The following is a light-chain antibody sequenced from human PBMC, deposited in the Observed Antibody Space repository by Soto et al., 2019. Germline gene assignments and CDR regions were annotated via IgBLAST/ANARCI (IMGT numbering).Light chain of an antibody. CDR3: QQYKTYSA. CDR2: DAS. CDR1: QSISSW. V-gene: IGKV1-5*01. J-gene: IGKJ1*01. Sequence: EIQMTQSPSTLSESTGDRVTITCRASQSISSWLAWYQQKPGKAPKILIFDASSLESGVPSRFSGSGSGTEFTLTISGLQTDDFATYYCQQYKTYSAFGQGTKVDI.